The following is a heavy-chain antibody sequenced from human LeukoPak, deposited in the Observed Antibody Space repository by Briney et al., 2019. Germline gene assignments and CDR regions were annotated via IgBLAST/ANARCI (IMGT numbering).Heavy chain of an antibody. J-gene: IGHJ4*02. V-gene: IGHV4-34*01. CDR3: ARWGYYDSSGYSVPFDY. D-gene: IGHD3-22*01. CDR2: INHSGST. Sequence: SETLSLTCAVYGGSCSGYYWSWIRQPPGKGLEWIGEINHSGSTNYNPSLKSRVTISVDTSKNQLSLKLSSVTAADTAVYYCARWGYYDSSGYSVPFDYWGQGTLVTVSS. CDR1: GGSCSGYY.